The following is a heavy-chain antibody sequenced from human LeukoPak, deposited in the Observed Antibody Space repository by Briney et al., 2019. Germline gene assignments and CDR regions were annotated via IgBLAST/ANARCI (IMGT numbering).Heavy chain of an antibody. D-gene: IGHD5-18*01. V-gene: IGHV4-59*08. J-gene: IGHJ4*02. CDR3: ARLSTAMVDDY. Sequence: PSETLSLTCTVSGGSISNYYWSWIRQPPGKGLEWIGYIYYSGSTNYNPSLKSRVTISVDTSKNQFSLKLSSVTAADTAVYYCARLSTAMVDDYWGQGTLVTVSS. CDR2: IYYSGST. CDR1: GGSISNYY.